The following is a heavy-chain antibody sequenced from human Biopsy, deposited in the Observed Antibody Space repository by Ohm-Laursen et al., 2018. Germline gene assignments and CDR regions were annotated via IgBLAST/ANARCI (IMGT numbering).Heavy chain of an antibody. CDR3: ARGDYFDSNGYFWFDP. CDR1: GFSVNDNY. Sequence: LRLSCTASGFSVNDNYMSWVRQRPGKGLEWIGYIFNSANTYYNPSLKNLITISGDTSKNQFSLKLNSVTAADTAVYYCARGDYFDSNGYFWFDPWGQGTLVTVSS. V-gene: IGHV4-31*01. CDR2: IFNSANT. D-gene: IGHD3-22*01. J-gene: IGHJ5*02.